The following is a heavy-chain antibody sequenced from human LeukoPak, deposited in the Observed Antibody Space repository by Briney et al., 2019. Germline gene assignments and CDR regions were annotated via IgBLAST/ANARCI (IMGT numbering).Heavy chain of an antibody. Sequence: SETLSLTCTVSGGSISNYYWSWIRQPAGKGLEWIGRINASGRTNYNPSLKSRVTMSVDTSKNQFSLKVNSVTAADTAVYYCAREYGDFDYWGQGTLVTVSS. J-gene: IGHJ4*02. CDR1: GGSISNYY. D-gene: IGHD4-17*01. CDR2: INASGRT. CDR3: AREYGDFDY. V-gene: IGHV4-4*07.